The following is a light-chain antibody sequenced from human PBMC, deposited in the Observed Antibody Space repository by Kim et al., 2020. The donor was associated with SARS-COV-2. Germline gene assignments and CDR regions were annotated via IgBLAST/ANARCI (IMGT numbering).Light chain of an antibody. CDR3: SSYAAISNFV. CDR2: EVS. Sequence: QSALTQPPSASGSPFPSFTISCTGTSSDVGGYNYVSWYQQHPGKAPKLMIYEVSKRPSGVPDRFSGSKSGNTASLTVSGLQAEDEADYYCSSYAAISNFVFGTGTKVTVL. CDR1: SSDVGGYNY. J-gene: IGLJ1*01. V-gene: IGLV2-8*01.